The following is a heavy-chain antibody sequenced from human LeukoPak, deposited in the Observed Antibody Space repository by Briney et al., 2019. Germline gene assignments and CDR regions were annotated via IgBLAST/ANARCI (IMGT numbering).Heavy chain of an antibody. D-gene: IGHD3-22*01. Sequence: SVKVSCKASGGTFSSYAISWVRPAPGQGLEWMGGIIPIFGTANYAQKFQGRVTITTDESTSTAYMELSSLRSEDTAVYYCARGPPYYYDSSGYYYFDYWGQGTLVTVSS. CDR1: GGTFSSYA. CDR3: ARGPPYYYDSSGYYYFDY. CDR2: IIPIFGTA. V-gene: IGHV1-69*05. J-gene: IGHJ4*02.